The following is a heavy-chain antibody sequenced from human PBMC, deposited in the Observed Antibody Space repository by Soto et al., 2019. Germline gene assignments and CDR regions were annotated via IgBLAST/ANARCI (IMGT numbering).Heavy chain of an antibody. CDR1: GFTFSSYA. Sequence: EVQLLESGGGLVQPGGSLRLSCAASGFTFSSYAMSWVRQAPGKGLEWVSAISGSGGSTYYADSVKGRFTISRDNSKNTLYLQMNSLRAEDTAVYYCAKEVVATIRGYYYYGMDVWGQGNTVTVSS. CDR3: AKEVVATIRGYYYYGMDV. CDR2: ISGSGGST. J-gene: IGHJ6*02. V-gene: IGHV3-23*01. D-gene: IGHD5-12*01.